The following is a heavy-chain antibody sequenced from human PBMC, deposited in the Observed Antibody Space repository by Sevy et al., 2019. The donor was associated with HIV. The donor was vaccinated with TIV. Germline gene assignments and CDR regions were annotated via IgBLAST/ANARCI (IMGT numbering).Heavy chain of an antibody. V-gene: IGHV3-23*01. Sequence: GGSLRLSCAASGFIFGTYAMSWVRQAPGKGLEWVSAISGSGGSTYNAESLKSRFTISRDNSKKKVYLQMNSLRAEDTAIYYCAKGDSTFYGLDVWGQGTTVTVSS. J-gene: IGHJ6*02. D-gene: IGHD2-2*01. CDR1: GFIFGTYA. CDR3: AKGDSTFYGLDV. CDR2: ISGSGGST.